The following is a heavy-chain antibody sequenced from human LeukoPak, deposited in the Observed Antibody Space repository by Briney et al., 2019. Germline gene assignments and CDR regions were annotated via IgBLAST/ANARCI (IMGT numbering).Heavy chain of an antibody. Sequence: SETLSLTCTVSGGSISSYYWGWIRQPPGKGLEWIGSIYYSGSTYYNPSLKSRVTISVDTSKNQFSLKLSSVTAADTAVYYCARATNYDFWSGYYMYFDYWGQGTLVTVSS. CDR1: GGSISSYY. J-gene: IGHJ4*02. D-gene: IGHD3-3*01. V-gene: IGHV4-39*01. CDR3: ARATNYDFWSGYYMYFDY. CDR2: IYYSGST.